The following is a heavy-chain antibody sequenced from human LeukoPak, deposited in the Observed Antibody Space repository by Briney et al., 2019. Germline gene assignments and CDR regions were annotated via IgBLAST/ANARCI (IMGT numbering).Heavy chain of an antibody. Sequence: GGSLGLSCAASGFTFNTYAMSWVRQAPGKGLEWVSAISGSGGSTYYADSVKGRFTISRDNSKNTLYLQMNSLRAEDTAVYYCARRGSNTWLFDYWGQGTLVTVSS. D-gene: IGHD6-13*01. V-gene: IGHV3-23*01. CDR1: GFTFNTYA. J-gene: IGHJ4*02. CDR3: ARRGSNTWLFDY. CDR2: ISGSGGST.